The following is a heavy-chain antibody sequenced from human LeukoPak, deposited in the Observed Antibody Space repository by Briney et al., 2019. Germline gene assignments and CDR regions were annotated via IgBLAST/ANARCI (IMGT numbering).Heavy chain of an antibody. CDR1: GGTFSYSA. CDR3: ARDSLTAGGVKYFQH. V-gene: IGHV1-69*05. CDR2: IIPTFGST. Sequence: SVKVSCKASGGTFSYSALHWVRQAPGQGLEWMGGIIPTFGSTNYAQKFQGRVTITTDESTGTAYAELSSLRSDDTAVYFCARDSLTAGGVKYFQHWGQGTLVTVSS. J-gene: IGHJ1*01. D-gene: IGHD6-13*01.